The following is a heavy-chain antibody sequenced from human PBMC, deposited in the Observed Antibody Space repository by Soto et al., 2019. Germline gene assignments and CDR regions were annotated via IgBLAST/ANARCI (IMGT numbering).Heavy chain of an antibody. CDR2: IYYSGIT. CDR1: GGSISSYY. V-gene: IGHV4-59*01. J-gene: IGHJ4*02. Sequence: SETLSLTCTVSGGSISSYYWSWIRQPPGKGLEWIGYIYYSGITDYNPSLKSRVTISVDTSKSQFSLKLSSVTAADTAAYYCARGGGVYYFDYWGQGTLVTV. D-gene: IGHD2-8*02. CDR3: ARGGGVYYFDY.